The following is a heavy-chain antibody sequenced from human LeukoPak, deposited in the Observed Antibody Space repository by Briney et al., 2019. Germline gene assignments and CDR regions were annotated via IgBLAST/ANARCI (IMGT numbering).Heavy chain of an antibody. CDR1: GGSFSGYY. CDR2: INHSGST. J-gene: IGHJ4*02. V-gene: IGHV4-34*01. D-gene: IGHD6-13*01. CDR3: ARDQGVAAGKIDY. Sequence: SETLSLTCAVYGGSFSGYYWSWIRQPPGKGLEWIGEINHSGSTNYNPSLKSRVTISVDTSKNQFSLKLSSVTAADTAVYYCARDQGVAAGKIDYWGQGTLVTVSS.